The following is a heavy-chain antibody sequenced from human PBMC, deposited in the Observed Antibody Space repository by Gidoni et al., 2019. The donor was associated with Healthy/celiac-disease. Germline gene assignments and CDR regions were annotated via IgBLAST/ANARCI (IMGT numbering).Heavy chain of an antibody. J-gene: IGHJ4*02. CDR3: ANPPWVDTAMVNFDY. CDR2: ISGSGGST. V-gene: IGHV3-23*04. CDR1: GFTFRSFA. Sequence: EVQLVESGGGLVQPAGSLRLSCAASGFTFRSFAMSWVRQAPGKGLEWVSAISGSGGSTYYADSVKGRFTISRDNSKNTLYLQMNSLRAEDTAVYYCANPPWVDTAMVNFDYWGQGTLVTVSS. D-gene: IGHD5-18*01.